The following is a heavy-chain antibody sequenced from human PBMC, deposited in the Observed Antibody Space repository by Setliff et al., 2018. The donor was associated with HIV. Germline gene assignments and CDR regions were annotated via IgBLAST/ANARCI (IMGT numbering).Heavy chain of an antibody. CDR3: ARTLRAAAMGYFDY. Sequence: SETLSLTCSVSGGSISSDSYYWAWIRQPPGKGLEWIGTIYYSGSTHYNPSLKSRVTVSVDKSKNQFSLKLSSVTAADTAVYYCARTLRAAAMGYFDYWGQGTLVTVSS. V-gene: IGHV4-39*07. D-gene: IGHD5-18*01. J-gene: IGHJ4*02. CDR1: GGSISSDSYY. CDR2: IYYSGST.